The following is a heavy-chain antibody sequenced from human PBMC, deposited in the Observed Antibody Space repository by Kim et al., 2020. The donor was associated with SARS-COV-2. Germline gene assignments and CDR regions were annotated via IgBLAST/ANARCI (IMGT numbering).Heavy chain of an antibody. D-gene: IGHD2-15*01. J-gene: IGHJ4*02. V-gene: IGHV3-23*01. CDR2: GGSK. Sequence: GGSKYYPNSVKGRFTVSRDNSKSTPYLQMNSLRVEDTAVYYCAKGGGTDWGQGTLVTVSS. CDR3: AKGGGTD.